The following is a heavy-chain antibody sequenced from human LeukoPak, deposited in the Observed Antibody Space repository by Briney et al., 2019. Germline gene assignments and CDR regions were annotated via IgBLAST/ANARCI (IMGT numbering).Heavy chain of an antibody. CDR3: ARTSSSWYWYMDV. Sequence: SETLSLTCTVSGGSISSSSYYWGWIRQPPGKGLEWIGSIYYSGSTYYNPSLKSRVTISVDTSKNQFSLKLSSVTAADTAVYYCARTSSSWYWYMDVWGKGTTVTVSS. V-gene: IGHV4-39*07. CDR2: IYYSGST. D-gene: IGHD6-13*01. CDR1: GGSISSSSYY. J-gene: IGHJ6*03.